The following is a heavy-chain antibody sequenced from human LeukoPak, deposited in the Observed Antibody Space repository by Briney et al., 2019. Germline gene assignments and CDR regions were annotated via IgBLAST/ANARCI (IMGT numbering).Heavy chain of an antibody. CDR3: ARAVHDYDSDGYYFGYYFDS. Sequence: AASVKVSCKASGYTFTNYDINWVRQATGQGLQWLGWMNPNNDDTDYAPKFQDRVTLTWNTSINTAYMELSSLRSEDTAVYYCARAVHDYDSDGYYFGYYFDSWGQGTLVTVSS. V-gene: IGHV1-8*01. CDR2: MNPNNDDT. J-gene: IGHJ4*02. D-gene: IGHD3-22*01. CDR1: GYTFTNYD.